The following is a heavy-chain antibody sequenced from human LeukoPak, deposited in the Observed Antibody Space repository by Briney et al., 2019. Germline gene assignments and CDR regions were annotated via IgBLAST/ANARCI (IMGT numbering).Heavy chain of an antibody. J-gene: IGHJ5*02. CDR3: ARDSSSGYYQNWFDP. V-gene: IGHV4-39*07. Sequence: SETLSLTCTVSGGSISSSSYYWGWIRQPPGKGLEWIGSIYYSGSTYYNPSLKSRVTISVDTSKNQFSLKLSSVTAADTAVYYCARDSSSGYYQNWFDPWGQGTLVTVSS. D-gene: IGHD3-22*01. CDR1: GGSISSSSYY. CDR2: IYYSGST.